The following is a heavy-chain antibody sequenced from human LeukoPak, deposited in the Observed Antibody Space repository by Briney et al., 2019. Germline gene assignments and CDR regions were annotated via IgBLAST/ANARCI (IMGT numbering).Heavy chain of an antibody. J-gene: IGHJ4*02. CDR3: ARDPIVGAAPRQGLDY. D-gene: IGHD1-26*01. CDR2: ISSSGSTI. V-gene: IGHV3-11*01. Sequence: PGGSLRLSCAASGFTFSDYYMSWIRQAPGKGLEWVSYISSSGSTIYYADSVKGRFTISRGNAKNSLYLQMNSLRAEDTAVYYCARDPIVGAAPRQGLDYWGQGTLVTVSS. CDR1: GFTFSDYY.